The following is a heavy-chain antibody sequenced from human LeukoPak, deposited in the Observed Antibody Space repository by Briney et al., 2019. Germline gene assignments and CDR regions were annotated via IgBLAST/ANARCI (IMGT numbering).Heavy chain of an antibody. Sequence: TSETLSLTCTVSGGSISSYYWSWIRQPPGKGLEWIGYIYTSGSTNYNPSLKSRVTISVDTSKNQFSLKLSSVTAADTAVYYCARDIVGATLDYWGQGTLVTVSS. CDR1: GGSISSYY. V-gene: IGHV4-4*09. J-gene: IGHJ4*02. D-gene: IGHD1-26*01. CDR2: IYTSGST. CDR3: ARDIVGATLDY.